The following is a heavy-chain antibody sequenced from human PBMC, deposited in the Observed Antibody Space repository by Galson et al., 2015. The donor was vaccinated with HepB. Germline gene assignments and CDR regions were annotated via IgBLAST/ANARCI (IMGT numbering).Heavy chain of an antibody. Sequence: SLRLSCAASGFTFSSYSMNWVRQAPGKGLEWVSYISSSSSTIYYADSVKGRFTISRDNAKNSLYLQMNSLRAEDTAVYYCARMEYSYGYSFSGQIDYWGQGTLVTVSS. CDR2: ISSSSSTI. CDR1: GFTFSSYS. D-gene: IGHD5-18*01. CDR3: ARMEYSYGYSFSGQIDY. V-gene: IGHV3-48*01. J-gene: IGHJ4*02.